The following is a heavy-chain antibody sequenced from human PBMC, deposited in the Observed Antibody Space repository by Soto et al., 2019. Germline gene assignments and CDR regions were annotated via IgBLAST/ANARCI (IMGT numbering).Heavy chain of an antibody. Sequence: SATLSLTCTVSGGSISSYYWSWIRQPPGKGLEWIGYIYYSGSTNYNPSLKSRVTISVDTSKNQFSLKLSSVTAADTAVYYCATGNYDFWSGYNNWFDPWGQGTLVTVSS. D-gene: IGHD3-3*01. J-gene: IGHJ5*02. V-gene: IGHV4-59*01. CDR3: ATGNYDFWSGYNNWFDP. CDR2: IYYSGST. CDR1: GGSISSYY.